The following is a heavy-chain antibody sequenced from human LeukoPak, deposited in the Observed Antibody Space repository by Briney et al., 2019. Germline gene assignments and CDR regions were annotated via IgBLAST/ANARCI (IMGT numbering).Heavy chain of an antibody. V-gene: IGHV4-39*02. Sequence: PSETLSLTCSVSGDSINSNNYYWGWIRQPPGKGLEWIASIYYSGSTYYNPSLKSRVTISVDTSKNQFSLKLSSVTAADTAVYYCAREYSNYFDYWGQGTLVTVSS. CDR2: IYYSGST. J-gene: IGHJ4*02. D-gene: IGHD4-11*01. CDR1: GDSINSNNYY. CDR3: AREYSNYFDY.